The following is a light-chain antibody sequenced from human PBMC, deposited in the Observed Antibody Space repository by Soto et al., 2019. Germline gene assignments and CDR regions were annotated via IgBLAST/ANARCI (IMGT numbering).Light chain of an antibody. CDR3: YSYTGSSTPYV. CDR2: DVN. CDR1: SSDVGHYNY. Sequence: QSVLTQPASVSGSPGQSITISRTGTSSDVGHYNYVSWYQQHPGKAPKLMIYDVNNRPSGVSNRFSGSKSGNTASLTISGLQAEDEADYFCYSYTGSSTPYVFGTGTKVTVL. J-gene: IGLJ1*01. V-gene: IGLV2-14*01.